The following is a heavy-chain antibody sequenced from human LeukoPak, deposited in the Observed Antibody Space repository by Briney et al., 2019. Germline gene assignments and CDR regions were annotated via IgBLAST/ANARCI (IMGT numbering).Heavy chain of an antibody. CDR1: GGSISSYY. CDR2: IYYSGST. D-gene: IGHD5-18*01. J-gene: IGHJ4*02. Sequence: SETLSLTFTVSGGSISSYYWSWIRQPPGKGLEWIGYIYYSGSTNYNPSLKSRATISVDTSKNQFSLKLSSVTAADTAVYYCARVVDTAMASLDYWGQGTLVTVSS. V-gene: IGHV4-59*01. CDR3: ARVVDTAMASLDY.